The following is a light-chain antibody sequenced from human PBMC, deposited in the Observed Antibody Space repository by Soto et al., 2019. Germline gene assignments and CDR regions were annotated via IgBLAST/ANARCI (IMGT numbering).Light chain of an antibody. J-gene: IGKJ5*01. Sequence: EVVLTQSPATLSVSPGERATLSCRASQSVSSYLAWYQQKPGQAPRLLIYDASNRATGIPARFSGSGSGTDFTLTISSLEPEDSAVYYCQQRHRWPITFGQGTRLEI. CDR1: QSVSSY. V-gene: IGKV3-11*01. CDR3: QQRHRWPIT. CDR2: DAS.